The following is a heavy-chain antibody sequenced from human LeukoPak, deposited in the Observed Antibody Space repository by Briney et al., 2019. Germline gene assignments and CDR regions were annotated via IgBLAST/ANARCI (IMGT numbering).Heavy chain of an antibody. J-gene: IGHJ3*02. CDR2: IYYSGST. Sequence: PSETLPLTCTVSGGSISSGDYYWSWIRQPPGKGLEWIGYIYYSGSTYYNPSLKSRVTISVDTSKNQFSLKLSSVTAADTAVYYCAREDYYDMGNAFDIWGQGTMVTVSS. CDR3: AREDYYDMGNAFDI. CDR1: GGSISSGDYY. D-gene: IGHD3-22*01. V-gene: IGHV4-30-4*01.